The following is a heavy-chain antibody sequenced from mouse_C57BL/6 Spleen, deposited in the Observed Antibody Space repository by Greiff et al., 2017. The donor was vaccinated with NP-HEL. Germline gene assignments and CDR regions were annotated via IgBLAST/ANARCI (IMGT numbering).Heavy chain of an antibody. CDR2: IFPGSGST. D-gene: IGHD1-1*01. CDR1: GYTFTDYY. CDR3: ARYPDFDYYGSSYWYFDV. V-gene: IGHV1-75*01. Sequence: VQLQQSGPELVKPGASVKISCKASGYTFTDYYINWVKQRPGQGLEWIGWIFPGSGSTYYNEKFKGKATLTVDKSSSTAYMLLSSLTSEDSAVYFCARYPDFDYYGSSYWYFDVWGTGTTVTVSS. J-gene: IGHJ1*03.